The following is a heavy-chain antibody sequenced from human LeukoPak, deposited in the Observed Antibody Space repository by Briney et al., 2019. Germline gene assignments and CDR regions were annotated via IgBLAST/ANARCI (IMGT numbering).Heavy chain of an antibody. CDR1: GFTFSSHS. J-gene: IGHJ3*02. CDR2: ISSSSSTI. Sequence: GGSLRLSCAASGFTFSSHSMNWVRQAPGKGLEWVSYISSSSSTIYYADSVKGRFTISRDNAKNSLYLQMNSLRAEDTAVYYCARDVGWFDAFDIWGQGTMVTVSS. CDR3: ARDVGWFDAFDI. D-gene: IGHD3-10*01. V-gene: IGHV3-48*04.